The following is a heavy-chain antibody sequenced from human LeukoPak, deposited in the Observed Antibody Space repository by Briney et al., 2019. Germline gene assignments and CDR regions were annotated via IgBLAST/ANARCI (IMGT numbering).Heavy chain of an antibody. V-gene: IGHV1-69*02. CDR3: ARSRNYDILTGYSYYFDY. Sequence: SVXVSCKASGGTFSSYTISWVRQAPGQGLEWMGRIIPILGIANYAQKFQGRGTITADKTKSTAYMELSSLRSEDTAVYYCARSRNYDILTGYSYYFDYWGQGTLVTVSS. CDR1: GGTFSSYT. J-gene: IGHJ4*02. D-gene: IGHD3-9*01. CDR2: IIPILGIA.